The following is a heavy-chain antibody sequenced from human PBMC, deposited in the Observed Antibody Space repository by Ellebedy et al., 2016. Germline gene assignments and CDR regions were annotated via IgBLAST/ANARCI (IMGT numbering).Heavy chain of an antibody. Sequence: SETLSLTCTVSGGSISSYYWSWIRQPPGKGLEWIGYIYYSGSTNYNPSLKSRVTISVDTSKNQFSLKLSSVTAADTAVYYCARDAKGAKGMGSDGDYGRYYYYGMDVWGQGTTVTVSS. J-gene: IGHJ6*02. V-gene: IGHV4-59*01. CDR1: GGSISSYY. D-gene: IGHD4-17*01. CDR2: IYYSGST. CDR3: ARDAKGAKGMGSDGDYGRYYYYGMDV.